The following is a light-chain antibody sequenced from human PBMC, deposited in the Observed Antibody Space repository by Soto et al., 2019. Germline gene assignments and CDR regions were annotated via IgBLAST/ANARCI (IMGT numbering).Light chain of an antibody. CDR1: QGIGDT. CDR2: AAS. V-gene: IGKV3-20*01. J-gene: IGKJ3*01. Sequence: EIVLTHSPGTLSLSPCECVTLSSRANQGIGDTLAWYQHKPGQAPRLLIYAASNRATGIPDRFSGSGSGTDFTLTISRLETDDSAVYYCQQYGGSPFTFGPGTKVDIK. CDR3: QQYGGSPFT.